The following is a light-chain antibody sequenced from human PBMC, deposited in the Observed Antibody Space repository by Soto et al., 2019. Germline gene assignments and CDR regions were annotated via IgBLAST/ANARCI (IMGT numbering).Light chain of an antibody. Sequence: EIVLTQSPGTLSLSPGERATLSCRASQSVSSNYVAWHQHKPGQAPRVLIFGASSRATGIPDRFSGSGSGTDFTLTISRLEPEDFAVYYCQQYGSSPYTFGQGTKLEIK. CDR3: QQYGSSPYT. CDR1: QSVSSNY. V-gene: IGKV3-20*01. CDR2: GAS. J-gene: IGKJ2*01.